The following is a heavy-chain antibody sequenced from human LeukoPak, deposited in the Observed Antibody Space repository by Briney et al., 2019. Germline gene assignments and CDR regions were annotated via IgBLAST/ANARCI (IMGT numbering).Heavy chain of an antibody. CDR3: ARRKYRSHIVVVTGEYYLDY. J-gene: IGHJ4*02. V-gene: IGHV4-59*12. Sequence: SETLSLTCTASGGSISSYYWSWIRQPPGKGLEWIGYIYYSGSTNYNPSLKSRVTISVDTSKNQFSLKLSSVTAADTAVYYCARRKYRSHIVVVTGEYYLDYWGQGTLVTVSS. CDR2: IYYSGST. CDR1: GGSISSYY. D-gene: IGHD2-21*02.